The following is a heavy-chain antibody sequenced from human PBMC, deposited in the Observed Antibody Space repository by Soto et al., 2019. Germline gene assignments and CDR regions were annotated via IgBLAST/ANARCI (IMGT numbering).Heavy chain of an antibody. J-gene: IGHJ5*02. CDR2: IYHSGST. CDR1: GYSISSSNW. D-gene: IGHD3-22*01. V-gene: IGHV4-4*02. CDR3: ARTGKFYYYDTTGLPFDP. Sequence: SETLFLTCAVSGYSISSSNWWSWVRQPPGKGLEWIGEIYHSGSTNYNPSLKSRVTISVDKSKNQFSLKLSSVTAADTAVYFCARTGKFYYYDTTGLPFDPWGPGILVTVSS.